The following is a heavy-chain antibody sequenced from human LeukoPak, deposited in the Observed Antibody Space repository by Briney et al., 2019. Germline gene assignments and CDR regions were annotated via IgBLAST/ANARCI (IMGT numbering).Heavy chain of an antibody. V-gene: IGHV4-4*02. CDR3: ASDSYEYSGSPDAFDI. Sequence: PSEALSLTCAVSGGSISSSNWWSWVRQPPGKGLEWIGEIYHSGSTNYNPSLKSRVTISVDKSKNQFSLKLSSVTAADTAVYYCASDSYEYSGSPDAFDIWGQGTMVTVSS. CDR1: GGSISSSNW. CDR2: IYHSGST. D-gene: IGHD6-6*01. J-gene: IGHJ3*02.